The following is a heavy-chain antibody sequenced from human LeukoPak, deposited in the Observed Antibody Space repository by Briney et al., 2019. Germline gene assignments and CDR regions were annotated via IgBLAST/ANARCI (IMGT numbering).Heavy chain of an antibody. D-gene: IGHD3-9*01. CDR1: GGTFSSYA. Sequence: SVKVSCKASGGTFSSYAISWVRQAPGQGLEWMGGIIPIFGTANYAQKFQGRVTITTDESTSTAYMELSSLRSEDTAVYYCARSSKYDILTGYHYYYYYYMDVWGKGTTVTVSS. CDR2: IIPIFGTA. V-gene: IGHV1-69*05. J-gene: IGHJ6*03. CDR3: ARSSKYDILTGYHYYYYYYMDV.